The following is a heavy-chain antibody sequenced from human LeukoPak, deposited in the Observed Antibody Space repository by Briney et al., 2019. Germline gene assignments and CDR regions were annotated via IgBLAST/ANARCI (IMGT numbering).Heavy chain of an antibody. CDR2: ISSSSYI. D-gene: IGHD6-19*01. CDR1: GFTFSCYS. J-gene: IGHJ5*02. CDR3: ARDKTVAGTLLP. Sequence: GGSLRLSCAASGFTFSCYSMNWVRQAPGKGLEWVSSISSSSYIYYADSVKGRFTISRDNAKNSLYLQMNSLRAEDTAVYYCARDKTVAGTLLPWGQGTLVTVSS. V-gene: IGHV3-21*01.